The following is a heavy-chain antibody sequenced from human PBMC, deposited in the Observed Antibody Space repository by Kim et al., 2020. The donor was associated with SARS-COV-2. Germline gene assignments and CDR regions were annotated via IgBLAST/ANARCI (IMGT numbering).Heavy chain of an antibody. CDR1: GGSISSGDYY. V-gene: IGHV4-30-4*01. J-gene: IGHJ4*02. D-gene: IGHD5-18*01. CDR2: IYYSGST. Sequence: SETLSLTCTVSGGSISSGDYYWSWIRQPPGKGLEWIGYIYYSGSTYYNPSLKSRVTISVDTSKNQFSLKLSSVTAADTAVYYCARGVRYSYGSGNRVDYWGQGTLVTVSS. CDR3: ARGVRYSYGSGNRVDY.